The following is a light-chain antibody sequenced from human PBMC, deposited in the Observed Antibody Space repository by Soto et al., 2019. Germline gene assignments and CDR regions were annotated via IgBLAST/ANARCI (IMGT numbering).Light chain of an antibody. CDR2: AAS. CDR3: QQSYSTLT. CDR1: QSISSY. J-gene: IGKJ4*01. Sequence: DIQMTQSPSSLSAYVGDRVTITCRASQSISSYLNWYQQKPGKAPKLLIYAASSLKSGVPSRFSGSGSGTDFTLTISSLQPEDFATYYGQQSYSTLTFGGGTKVEIK. V-gene: IGKV1-39*01.